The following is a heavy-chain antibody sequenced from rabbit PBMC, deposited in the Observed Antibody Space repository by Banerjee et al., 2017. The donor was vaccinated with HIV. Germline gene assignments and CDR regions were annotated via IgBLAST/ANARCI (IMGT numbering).Heavy chain of an antibody. CDR2: IYAGSGGTT. J-gene: IGHJ4*01. D-gene: IGHD4-2*01. V-gene: IGHV1S40*01. CDR1: GFDFSSSYW. CDR3: ARGGFAGVPYVNVFSL. Sequence: QSLEESGGGLVKPGGTLKLTCKASGFDFSSSYWICWVRQAPGKGLEWIACIYAGSGGTTYYASWAKGRFTISKTSSTTVTLQMTSLTAADTATYFCARGGFAGVPYVNVFSLWGPGTLVTVS.